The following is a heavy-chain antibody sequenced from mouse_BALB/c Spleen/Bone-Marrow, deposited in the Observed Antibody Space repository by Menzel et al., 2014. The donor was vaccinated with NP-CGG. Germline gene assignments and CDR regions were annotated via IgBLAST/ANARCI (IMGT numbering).Heavy chain of an antibody. CDR1: GYTFTSYW. J-gene: IGHJ4*01. V-gene: IGHV1S41*01. CDR3: ARFPIYYGSYAAMDY. Sequence: DRVKPGASVKLSCMASGYTFTSYWINWRKRRPGQGLEGMGRIAPGSGSTYYNEMFKGKATLTVATSSSTAYIQLSSLSSDDSAVYFCARFPIYYGSYAAMDYWGQGTSVTGSS. CDR2: IAPGSGST. D-gene: IGHD2-1*01.